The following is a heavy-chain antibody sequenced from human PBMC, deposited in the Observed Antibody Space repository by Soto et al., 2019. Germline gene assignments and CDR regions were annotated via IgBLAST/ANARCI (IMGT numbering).Heavy chain of an antibody. CDR3: ANGNGGLYYFDY. D-gene: IGHD7-27*01. Sequence: GGSLRLSCAASGFPFSSYAMSWVRQAPGKGLEWVSAISGSGGSTYYADSVKGRFTISRDNSKNTLYLQMNSLRAEDTAVYYCANGNGGLYYFDYWGQGTLVTVSS. J-gene: IGHJ4*02. CDR2: ISGSGGST. V-gene: IGHV3-23*01. CDR1: GFPFSSYA.